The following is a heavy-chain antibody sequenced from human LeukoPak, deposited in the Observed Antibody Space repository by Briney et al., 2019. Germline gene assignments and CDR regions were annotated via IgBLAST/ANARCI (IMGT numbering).Heavy chain of an antibody. CDR2: IYSSGST. V-gene: IGHV4-59*08. J-gene: IGHJ4*02. Sequence: SETLSLTCTVSGGSISSYYWSWIRQPPGKGLEWIRYIYSSGSTDYNPSLKGRVTISVDSSKNQFSLNLTSVTAADTAVYYCSRHAYYNPQDYFDSWGQGSLVTVSS. CDR3: SRHAYYNPQDYFDS. D-gene: IGHD4/OR15-4a*01. CDR1: GGSISSYY.